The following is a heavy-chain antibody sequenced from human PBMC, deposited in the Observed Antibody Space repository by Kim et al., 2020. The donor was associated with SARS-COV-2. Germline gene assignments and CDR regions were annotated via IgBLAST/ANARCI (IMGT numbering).Heavy chain of an antibody. V-gene: IGHV3-23*01. D-gene: IGHD2-8*01. Sequence: GGSLRLSCAASGFTFSSYAMSWVRQAPGKGLEWVSAISGSGGSTYYADSVKGRFTISRDNSKNTLYLQMNSLRAEDTAVYYCATCPGSDIVLMVYARVSDYWGQGTLVTVSS. CDR3: ATCPGSDIVLMVYARVSDY. CDR1: GFTFSSYA. CDR2: ISGSGGST. J-gene: IGHJ4*02.